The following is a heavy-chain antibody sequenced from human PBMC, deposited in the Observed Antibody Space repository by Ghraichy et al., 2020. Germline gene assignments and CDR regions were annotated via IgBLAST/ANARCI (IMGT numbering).Heavy chain of an antibody. J-gene: IGHJ4*02. Sequence: GGSLRLSCAASGFTFSSYWMNWVRQAPGKGLEWVASIKQDGSEKYYVDSVKGRFTISRDNAKKSLYLQMISLRAEDTAMYFCASNMIPGDYWGQGTLVTVSS. CDR2: IKQDGSEK. V-gene: IGHV3-7*01. CDR1: GFTFSSYW. CDR3: ASNMIPGDY. D-gene: IGHD3-16*01.